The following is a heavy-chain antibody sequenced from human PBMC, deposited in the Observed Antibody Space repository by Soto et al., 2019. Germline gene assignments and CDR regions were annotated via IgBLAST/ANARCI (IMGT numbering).Heavy chain of an antibody. J-gene: IGHJ4*02. Sequence: TGGSLRLSCAASGFTFSSYAMSWVRQAPGKGLEWVSAISGSGGSTYYADSVKGRFTISRDNSKNTLYLQMNSLRAGDTAVYYCAKDLLRFLEWLSPFDYWGQGTLVTVSS. CDR3: AKDLLRFLEWLSPFDY. CDR2: ISGSGGST. D-gene: IGHD3-3*01. CDR1: GFTFSSYA. V-gene: IGHV3-23*01.